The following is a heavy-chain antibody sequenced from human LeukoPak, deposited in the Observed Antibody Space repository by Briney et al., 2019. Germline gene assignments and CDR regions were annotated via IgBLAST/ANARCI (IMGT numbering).Heavy chain of an antibody. Sequence: QPGGSLRLSCAASGFTFSSYAMHWVRQAPGKGLEWVAVISYGGSNKYYADSVKGRFTISRDNSKNTLYLQMNSLRAEDTAVYYCAKVDGYSFDYWGQGTLVTVSS. V-gene: IGHV3-30-3*01. D-gene: IGHD3-22*01. J-gene: IGHJ4*02. CDR2: ISYGGSNK. CDR3: AKVDGYSFDY. CDR1: GFTFSSYA.